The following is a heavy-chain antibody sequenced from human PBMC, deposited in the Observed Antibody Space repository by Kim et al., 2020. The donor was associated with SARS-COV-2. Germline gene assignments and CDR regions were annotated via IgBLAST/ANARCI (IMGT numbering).Heavy chain of an antibody. Sequence: ASVKVSCKASGYTFTSYDINWVRQATGQGLEWMGWMNPNSGNTGYAQKFQGRVTMTRNTSISTAYMELSSLRSEDTAVYYCARGSRTKIVVVITAYYYYGMDVWGQGTTVTVSS. D-gene: IGHD3-22*01. J-gene: IGHJ6*02. CDR1: GYTFTSYD. CDR3: ARGSRTKIVVVITAYYYYGMDV. V-gene: IGHV1-8*01. CDR2: MNPNSGNT.